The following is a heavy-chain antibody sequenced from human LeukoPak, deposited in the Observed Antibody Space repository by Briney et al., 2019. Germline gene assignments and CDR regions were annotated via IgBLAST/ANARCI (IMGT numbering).Heavy chain of an antibody. CDR3: AKWRPYYYGSGSYYKGSYYFDY. CDR1: GFTFDDYA. D-gene: IGHD3-10*01. V-gene: IGHV3-9*01. CDR2: ISWNSGSI. Sequence: GGSLRLSCAASGFTFDDYAMHWVRQAPGKGLEWVSGISWNSGSIVYADSVKGRFTISRDNAKNSLYLQMNSLRAEDTAVYYCAKWRPYYYGSGSYYKGSYYFDYWGQGTLVTVSS. J-gene: IGHJ4*02.